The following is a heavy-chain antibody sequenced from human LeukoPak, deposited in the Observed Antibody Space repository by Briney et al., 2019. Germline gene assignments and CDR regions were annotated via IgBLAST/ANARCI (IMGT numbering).Heavy chain of an antibody. CDR3: ARDSGSLTNLDY. Sequence: PGGSLRLSRAASGFTFSSYAMSWVRQAPGKGLEWVSAISGSGGSTYYADSVKGRFIISRDNSKNTLYLQMNSLRVEDTAVHYCARDSGSLTNLDYWGQGTLVTVSS. D-gene: IGHD1-26*01. CDR1: GFTFSSYA. V-gene: IGHV3-23*01. J-gene: IGHJ4*02. CDR2: ISGSGGST.